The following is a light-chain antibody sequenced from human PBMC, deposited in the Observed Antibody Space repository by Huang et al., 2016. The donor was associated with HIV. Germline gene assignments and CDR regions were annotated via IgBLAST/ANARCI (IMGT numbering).Light chain of an antibody. CDR1: QSVSGTY. CDR3: QQYGTSPPSLT. V-gene: IGKV3-20*01. J-gene: IGKJ4*01. CDR2: GTS. Sequence: EIVLTQSPGTLSLSPGGRATLSCRASQSVSGTYLAWYQQKPGQAPRLLIYGTSIRATVIPDRFSGSGSATDFTLTISRLEPEDFAVYYCQQYGTSPPSLTFGGGTKVEIK.